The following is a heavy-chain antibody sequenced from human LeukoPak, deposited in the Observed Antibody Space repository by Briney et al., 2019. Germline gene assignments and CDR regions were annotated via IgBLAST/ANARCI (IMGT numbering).Heavy chain of an antibody. J-gene: IGHJ4*02. CDR3: ARGPLSVTEYYFDY. CDR2: IYYSGST. V-gene: IGHV4-59*01. CDR1: GGSISSYH. D-gene: IGHD2-21*02. Sequence: SETLSLTCTVSGGSISSYHWSWIRQPPGKGLEWIGYIYYSGSTNYNPSLKSRVTISVDTSKNQFSLKLSSVTAADTAVYYCARGPLSVTEYYFDYWGQGTLVTVSS.